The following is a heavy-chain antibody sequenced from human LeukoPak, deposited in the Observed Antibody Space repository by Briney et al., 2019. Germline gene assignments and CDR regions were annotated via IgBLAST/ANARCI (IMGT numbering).Heavy chain of an antibody. J-gene: IGHJ5*02. CDR1: GGSISSSNW. D-gene: IGHD2-2*01. Sequence: TSETLSLTCAVAGGSISSSNWWNRVRQPPGKGLEWIGEIYHSGTTNYNPSLKSRVTISVDKSKNQLSLKLISVTAADTAVYYCARDLRFCSDTRCFDWFDPWGQGTLVTVSS. CDR3: ARDLRFCSDTRCFDWFDP. V-gene: IGHV4-4*02. CDR2: IYHSGTT.